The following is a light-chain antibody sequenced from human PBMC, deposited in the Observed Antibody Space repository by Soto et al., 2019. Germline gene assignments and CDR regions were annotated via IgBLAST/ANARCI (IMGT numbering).Light chain of an antibody. CDR2: DSS. CDR1: QSINTY. J-gene: IGKJ1*01. Sequence: EIVLTHSPATLSLSPGERATLSGRASQSINTYLAWYQQKPGQAPRLLIYDSSNRATGIPARFSGSGSGTDFTLTISSLEPEDFAFYYCQQGNTWPWTFGQGTKVDIK. CDR3: QQGNTWPWT. V-gene: IGKV3-11*01.